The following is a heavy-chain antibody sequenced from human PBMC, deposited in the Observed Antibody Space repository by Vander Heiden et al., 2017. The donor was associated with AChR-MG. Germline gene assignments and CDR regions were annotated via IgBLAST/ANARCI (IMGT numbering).Heavy chain of an antibody. CDR1: GASISRSDFY. Sequence: QLQESAPGLVKPSETLSLACTFAGASISRSDFYWGWIRERPGSGLECIGTIYYSGTTYYKSSLKSRVTISVDTSMNQFSLRLSSVTAADTAVYYCAKTGGPWRSRNWSRDIWGQGRLVTVSS. CDR3: AKTGGPWRSRNWSRDI. CDR2: IYYSGTT. D-gene: IGHD6-13*01. V-gene: IGHV4-39*01. J-gene: IGHJ3*02.